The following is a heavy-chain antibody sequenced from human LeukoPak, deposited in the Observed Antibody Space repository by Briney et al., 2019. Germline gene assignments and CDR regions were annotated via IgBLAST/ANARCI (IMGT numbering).Heavy chain of an antibody. D-gene: IGHD6-19*01. CDR1: GFTFSNAW. V-gene: IGHV3-15*01. Sequence: GGSLRLSCAASGFTFSNAWMSWVRQAPGKGLEWVGRIRSKTDGGTTDYAAPVKGRFTISRDDSKNTLYLQMNSLKTEDTAVYYCTTRSGLKNLDAFDIWGQGTMVTVSS. CDR3: TTRSGLKNLDAFDI. CDR2: IRSKTDGGTT. J-gene: IGHJ3*02.